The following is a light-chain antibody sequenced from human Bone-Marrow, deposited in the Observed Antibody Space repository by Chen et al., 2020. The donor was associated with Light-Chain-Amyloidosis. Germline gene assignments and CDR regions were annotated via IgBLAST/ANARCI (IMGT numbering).Light chain of an antibody. CDR3: SSYTSTSTLWV. Sequence: QSALTQPASVSGSPGQSITISCTGTSSDIGGHDFVSWYQQYPGKAPKLLIYDVVIRPSGVSIRCSGSKSGNTASLTVSGLQAEDEGTYYCSSYTSTSTLWVFGGGTNLAVL. CDR1: SSDIGGHDF. J-gene: IGLJ3*02. V-gene: IGLV2-14*01. CDR2: DVV.